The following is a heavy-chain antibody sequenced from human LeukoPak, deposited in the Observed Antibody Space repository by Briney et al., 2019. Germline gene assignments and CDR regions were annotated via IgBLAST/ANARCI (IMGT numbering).Heavy chain of an antibody. D-gene: IGHD3-10*01. CDR1: GFTFSTYS. J-gene: IGHJ4*02. CDR2: ISSSSSYI. V-gene: IGHV3-21*01. Sequence: PGGSLRLSCAASGFTFSTYSMNWVRQAPGKGLEWVSSISSSSSYISYADSVKGRFTISRDNARNSLYLQMNSLRAEDTAVYYCARDCWDYGSGSYCGIDYWGQGTLVTVSS. CDR3: ARDCWDYGSGSYCGIDY.